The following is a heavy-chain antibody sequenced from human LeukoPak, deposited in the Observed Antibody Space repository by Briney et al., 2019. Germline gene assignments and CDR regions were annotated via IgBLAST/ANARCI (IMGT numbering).Heavy chain of an antibody. CDR2: ISGSGGST. D-gene: IGHD1-1*01. CDR3: AKSFCGTNSLIGP. Sequence: GGSLRLSCAASGFTFSDYGMDWVRQAPGKGLEWIAAISGSGGSTSYTDSEKGRCTISRDNSKNTPHLQMNSLRPEGTAVYYCAKSFCGTNSLIGPWGQGTLVTVPS. J-gene: IGHJ5*02. V-gene: IGHV3-23*01. CDR1: GFTFSDYG.